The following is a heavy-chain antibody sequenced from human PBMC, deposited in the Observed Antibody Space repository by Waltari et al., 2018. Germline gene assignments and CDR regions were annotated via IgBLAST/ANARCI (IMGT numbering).Heavy chain of an antibody. J-gene: IGHJ5*02. CDR3: AREEAS. V-gene: IGHV4-38-2*02. CDR1: GFSFSDYS. CDR2: IYYSGST. Sequence: VHLVESGGGLVKPGGSLTLSCAASGFSFSDYSMNWVRQAPGKGLEWIGSIYYSGSTYYNPSLKSRVTISVDTSKNQFSLKLSSVTAADTAVYYCAREEASWGQGTLVTVSS.